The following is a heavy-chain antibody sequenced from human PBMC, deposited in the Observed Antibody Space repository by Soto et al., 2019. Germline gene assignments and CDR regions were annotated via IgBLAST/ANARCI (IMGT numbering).Heavy chain of an antibody. J-gene: IGHJ5*02. Sequence: QVQLQESGPGLVKPSETLSLTCTVSGGSISSGYWSWIRQPPGKGLEWIGYIYYSDSINYNPPLNSHVLISVDTSNHQFSLGLNSVTAADTAAYYCARAYYDASGYGLDPWGPGTLVTVSS. CDR1: GGSISSGY. V-gene: IGHV4-59*01. D-gene: IGHD3-22*01. CDR3: ARAYYDASGYGLDP. CDR2: IYYSDSI.